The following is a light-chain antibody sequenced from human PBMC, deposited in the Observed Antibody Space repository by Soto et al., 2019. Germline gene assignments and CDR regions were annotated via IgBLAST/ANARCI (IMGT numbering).Light chain of an antibody. CDR1: QSISNF. CDR3: QQRSNGPAFS. CDR2: DTF. V-gene: IGKV3-11*01. J-gene: IGKJ2*01. Sequence: EIVLTQSPATLSLSPGERASLSCRASQSISNFLAWYQQKPGQAPRLLIYDTFNRATGIPARFSGSGSGTHFTLTISSLEPEDFALYYCQQRSNGPAFSFGRGTNLEIK.